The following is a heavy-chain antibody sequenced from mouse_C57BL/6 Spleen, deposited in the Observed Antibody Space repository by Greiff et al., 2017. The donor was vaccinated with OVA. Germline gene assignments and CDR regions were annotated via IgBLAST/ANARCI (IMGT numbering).Heavy chain of an antibody. V-gene: IGHV6-6*01. CDR3: TRGYRKEGYFDY. CDR2: IRNKANNHAT. CDR1: GFTFSDAW. J-gene: IGHJ2*01. D-gene: IGHD1-2*01. Sequence: EVHLVESGGGLVQPGGSMKLSCAASGFTFSDAWMDWVRQSPEKGLEWVAEIRNKANNHATYYAESVKGRFTISRDDSKSSVYLQMNSLRAEDTGIYYCTRGYRKEGYFDYWGQGTTLTVSS.